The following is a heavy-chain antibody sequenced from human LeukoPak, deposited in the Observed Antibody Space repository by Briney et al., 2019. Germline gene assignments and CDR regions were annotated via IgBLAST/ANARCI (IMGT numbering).Heavy chain of an antibody. Sequence: GGSLRLSCAASGFTYSTSWMTWVRQAPGKGLEWVANIKEDGSEKNYVDSVKGRFTISRDNGKNSLYLQMNSLRAEDTAVYYCARDSNYYDSKQLDYWGQGTLVTVSS. V-gene: IGHV3-7*01. CDR3: ARDSNYYDSKQLDY. CDR2: IKEDGSEK. CDR1: GFTYSTSW. J-gene: IGHJ4*02. D-gene: IGHD3-22*01.